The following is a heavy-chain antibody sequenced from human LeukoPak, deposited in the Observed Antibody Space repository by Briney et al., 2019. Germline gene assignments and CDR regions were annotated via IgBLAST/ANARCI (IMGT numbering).Heavy chain of an antibody. V-gene: IGHV3-23*01. J-gene: IGHJ4*02. Sequence: GGSLRLSCAASGFTFSSYAMSWVRQAPGKGLEGVSTISGGAGTTYYADSVKGRFTISRDNSKNTLYLQMNSLRAEDTAVYYCARESTRERPGCWGQGTLVIVSS. CDR1: GFTFSSYA. CDR3: ARESTRERPGC. CDR2: ISGGAGTT. D-gene: IGHD5/OR15-5a*01.